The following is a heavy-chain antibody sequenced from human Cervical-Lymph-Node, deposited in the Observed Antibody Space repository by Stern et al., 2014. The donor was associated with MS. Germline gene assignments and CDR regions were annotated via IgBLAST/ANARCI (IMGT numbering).Heavy chain of an antibody. J-gene: IGHJ4*02. Sequence: QVQLVESGAEVERPGASVKVSCKASGNTFTAYFLHWVRQAPGQGLEWMGWISPKTGSATYAQKFQDRVTMTRDTSINTGYMEVSSLRSDDTAVYYCARDRGSYSDYWGQGTLVAVSS. V-gene: IGHV1-2*02. D-gene: IGHD1-26*01. CDR3: ARDRGSYSDY. CDR1: GNTFTAYF. CDR2: ISPKTGSA.